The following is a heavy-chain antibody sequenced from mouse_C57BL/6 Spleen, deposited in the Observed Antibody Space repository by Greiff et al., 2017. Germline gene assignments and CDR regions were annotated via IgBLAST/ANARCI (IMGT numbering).Heavy chain of an antibody. J-gene: IGHJ3*01. CDR3: ARWGSSGDPAWFAY. D-gene: IGHD3-2*02. V-gene: IGHV1-39*01. CDR2: INPNNGPP. Sequence: VQLQQPGPELVKPGASVKISCKASGYPFTDYNMHWVKQSNGRSLEWIGVINPNNGPPSYNQKFKGKDTLPVDQPSSTAYMQLNSVTSEDSAVYYCARWGSSGDPAWFAYWGKGTLVTVSA. CDR1: GYPFTDYN.